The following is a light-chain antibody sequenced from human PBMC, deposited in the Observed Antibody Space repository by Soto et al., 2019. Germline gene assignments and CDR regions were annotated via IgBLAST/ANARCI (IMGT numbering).Light chain of an antibody. J-gene: IGKJ1*01. V-gene: IGKV3-20*01. Sequence: EFVLTQSPVTLSLSPGCRATLSCRASQSVSRRLAWYQQRPGQSPRLLISGASMRASGVPVRFIGSGSGTDFTLTITRLEPEDFAVYYCQQYGGSPWTFGQGTKVDIK. CDR3: QQYGGSPWT. CDR2: GAS. CDR1: QSVSRR.